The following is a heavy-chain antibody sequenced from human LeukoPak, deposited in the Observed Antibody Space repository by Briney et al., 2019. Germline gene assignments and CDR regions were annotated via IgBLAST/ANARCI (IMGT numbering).Heavy chain of an antibody. D-gene: IGHD2-2*01. CDR1: GGSISSYY. CDR2: IYYSGST. Sequence: SETLSLTCTVSGGSISSYYWSWIRQPPGKGLEWIGYIYYSGSTNYNPSLKSRVTISVDTSKNQFSLKLSSVTAADTAVYYCARDQPGGYALGYWGQGTLVTVSS. J-gene: IGHJ4*02. CDR3: ARDQPGGYALGY. V-gene: IGHV4-59*01.